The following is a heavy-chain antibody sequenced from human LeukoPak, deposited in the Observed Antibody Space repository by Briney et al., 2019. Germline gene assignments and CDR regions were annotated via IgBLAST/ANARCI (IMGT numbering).Heavy chain of an antibody. CDR1: GYTFTGYY. CDR2: ISAYNGNT. V-gene: IGHV1-18*04. J-gene: IGHJ5*02. CDR3: ARGFRLSAIEDWFDP. D-gene: IGHD2-2*02. Sequence: ASVKVSCKASGYTFTGYYMHWVRQSPGQGLEWMGWISAYNGNTNYAQKLQGRVTMTTDTSTSTAYMELSGLRSDDTAVYYCARGFRLSAIEDWFDPWGQGTLVTVSS.